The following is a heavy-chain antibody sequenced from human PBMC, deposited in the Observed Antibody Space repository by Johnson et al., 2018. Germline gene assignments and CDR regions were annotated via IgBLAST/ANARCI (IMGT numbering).Heavy chain of an antibody. J-gene: IGHJ4*02. CDR3: GRTLDN. Sequence: VQLVQSGGGVVQPGRSLRLSCAASGFIFSDYGMHWVRQAPGKGLEWIGRIRDQGNTQYAASVKGRCTISRDASKNSVYLQMDYLTTEDTAVYHCGRTLDNWGQGTLVTVSS. CDR1: GFIFSDYG. CDR2: IRDQGNT. V-gene: IGHV3-72*01.